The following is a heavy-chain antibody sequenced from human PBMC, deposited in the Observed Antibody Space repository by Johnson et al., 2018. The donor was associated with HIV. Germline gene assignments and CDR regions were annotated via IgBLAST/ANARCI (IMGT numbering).Heavy chain of an antibody. CDR1: GFTFSSYA. V-gene: IGHV3-23*04. CDR3: AKVHSSSSNGFDI. J-gene: IGHJ3*02. Sequence: EVQLVESGGGVVQPGGSLRLSCAASGFTFSSYAMSWVRQAPGKGLAWVSAISGSGGSKYYADSGKGRFTISRDNSKNTLYLQMKSLGGKDTAGYSCAKVHSSSSNGFDIWGQGTMVTVSS. D-gene: IGHD6-6*01. CDR2: ISGSGGSK.